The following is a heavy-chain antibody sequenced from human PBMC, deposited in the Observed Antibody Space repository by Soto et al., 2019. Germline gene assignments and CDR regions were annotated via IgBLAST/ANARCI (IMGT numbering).Heavy chain of an antibody. V-gene: IGHV4-34*01. D-gene: IGHD6-13*01. Sequence: QVQLQQWGAGLLKPSETLSLTCAVSGGSFSGYYWSWIRQAPGNGLEWIGKINYGRSTNYNPALTSRATISIDTSKNEFSLNLSSVTAADTAVYYCARAGASSWVGIFDYWGQGSLVTVSS. J-gene: IGHJ4*02. CDR1: GGSFSGYY. CDR2: INYGRST. CDR3: ARAGASSWVGIFDY.